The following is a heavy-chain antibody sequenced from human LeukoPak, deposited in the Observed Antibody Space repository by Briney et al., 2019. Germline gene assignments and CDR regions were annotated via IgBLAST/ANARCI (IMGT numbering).Heavy chain of an antibody. D-gene: IGHD3-10*01. CDR2: IYTSGST. CDR3: AREFSVLLWFGEPHAFDI. CDR1: GGSISSYY. J-gene: IGHJ3*02. Sequence: SETLSLTCAVSGGSISSYYWSWIRQPAGKGLEWIGRIYTSGSTNYNPSLKSRVTMSVDTSKNQFSLKLSSVTAADTAVYYCAREFSVLLWFGEPHAFDIWGQGTMVTVSS. V-gene: IGHV4-4*07.